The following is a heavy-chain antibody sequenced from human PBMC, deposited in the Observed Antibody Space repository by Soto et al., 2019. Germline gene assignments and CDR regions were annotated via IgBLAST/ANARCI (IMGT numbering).Heavy chain of an antibody. J-gene: IGHJ6*02. CDR1: GGSISSGGYS. CDR3: ASLITRRYCSGGSCYYYYYGMDV. V-gene: IGHV4-30-2*01. D-gene: IGHD2-15*01. CDR2: IYHSGST. Sequence: SETLSLTCAVSGGSISSGGYSWSWIRQPPGKGLEWIGYIYHSGSTYYNPSLKSRVTISVDRSKNQFSLKLSSVTAADTAVYYCASLITRRYCSGGSCYYYYYGMDVWGQETTVTVSS.